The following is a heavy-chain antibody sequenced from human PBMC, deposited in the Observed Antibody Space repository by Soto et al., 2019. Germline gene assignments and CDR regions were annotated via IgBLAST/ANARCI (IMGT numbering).Heavy chain of an antibody. D-gene: IGHD2-15*01. CDR1: GGSFSGYY. Sequence: SETLSLTCAVYGGSFSGYYWSWIRQPPGKGLEWIGEINHSGSTNYNPSLKSRVTISVDTSKNQFSLKLSSVTAADTAVYYCAIGFRVVAHNLFDPWGQGSLVTVSS. V-gene: IGHV4-34*01. CDR2: INHSGST. J-gene: IGHJ5*02. CDR3: AIGFRVVAHNLFDP.